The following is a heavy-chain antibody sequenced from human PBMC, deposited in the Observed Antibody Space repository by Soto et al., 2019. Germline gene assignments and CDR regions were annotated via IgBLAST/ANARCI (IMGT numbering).Heavy chain of an antibody. CDR2: IWYDGSNK. V-gene: IGHV3-33*01. J-gene: IGHJ6*04. CDR1: GFTFSSYG. CDR3: ARSQGRFYGSGSYKGLDV. D-gene: IGHD3-10*01. Sequence: QVQLVESGGGVVQPGRSLRLSCAASGFTFSSYGMHWVRQAPGKGLEWVAVIWYDGSNKYYEESVKGRFTISRDNSENTLYLQMNSLRAEDTAVYYCARSQGRFYGSGSYKGLDVWGKGTTVTVSS.